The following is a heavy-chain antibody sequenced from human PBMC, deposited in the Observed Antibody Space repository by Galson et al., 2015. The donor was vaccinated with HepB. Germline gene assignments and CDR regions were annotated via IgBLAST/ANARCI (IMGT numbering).Heavy chain of an antibody. D-gene: IGHD2-2*01. Sequence: SVKVSCKASGYTFTSYYMHWVRQAPGQGLEWMGIINPSGGSTSYARKFQGRATMTRDTSTSTVYMEMSSLISEDTAVYYGAIPGAMAHFDYWGQGTLVTVSS. CDR3: AIPGAMAHFDY. J-gene: IGHJ4*02. CDR2: INPSGGST. CDR1: GYTFTSYY. V-gene: IGHV1-46*01.